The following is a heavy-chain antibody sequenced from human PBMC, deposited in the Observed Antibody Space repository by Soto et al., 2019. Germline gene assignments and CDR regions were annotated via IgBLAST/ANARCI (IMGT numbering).Heavy chain of an antibody. J-gene: IGHJ4*02. CDR2: IYYSGST. CDR1: GGSISSYY. Sequence: SETLSLTCRVSGGSISSYYWSWIRQPPGKGLEWIGYIYYSGSTNYNPSLNSRVTISEDTSKNQFSLKLSSVTAADTPVYYCARGARVYYDFGSGSPFDYWGQGTLVTVSS. CDR3: ARGARVYYDFGSGSPFDY. D-gene: IGHD3-3*01. V-gene: IGHV4-59*01.